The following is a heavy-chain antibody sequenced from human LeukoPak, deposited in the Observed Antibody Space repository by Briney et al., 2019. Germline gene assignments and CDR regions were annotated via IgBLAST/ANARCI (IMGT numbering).Heavy chain of an antibody. CDR1: GGTFSSYA. J-gene: IGHJ4*02. V-gene: IGHV1-69*04. CDR3: ARDSSFRSYYDSSGYTDY. D-gene: IGHD3-22*01. CDR2: IIPILGIA. Sequence: SVKLSCKASGGTFSSYAISWVRQAPGQGLEWMGRIIPILGIANYAQKFQGRVTITADKSTCTAYMELSSLRSEDTAVYYCARDSSFRSYYDSSGYTDYWGQGTLVTVSS.